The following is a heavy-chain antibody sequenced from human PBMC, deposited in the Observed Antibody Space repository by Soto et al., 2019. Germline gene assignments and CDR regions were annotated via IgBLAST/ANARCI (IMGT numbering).Heavy chain of an antibody. CDR3: ARETEGFDP. J-gene: IGHJ5*02. CDR2: ISSNGGST. CDR1: GFTFSSYA. V-gene: IGHV3-64*01. Sequence: GGSLRLSCAASGFTFSSYAMHWVRQAPGKGLEYVSAISSNGGSTYYANSMKGRFTISRDNSKNTLYLQMGSLRAEDMAVYYCARETEGFDPWGQGTLVTVSS.